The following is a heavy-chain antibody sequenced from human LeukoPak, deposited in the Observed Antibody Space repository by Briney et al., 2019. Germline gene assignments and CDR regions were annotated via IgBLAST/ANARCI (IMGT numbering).Heavy chain of an antibody. CDR3: ARDIGRVGGVIFSNYYCMDV. V-gene: IGHV1-2*02. J-gene: IGHJ6*02. D-gene: IGHD3-16*02. CDR2: INTNSGGT. CDR1: GYTLTRYY. Sequence: ASVKVSCKASGYTLTRYYMHWVRQAPGQRLEWMGWINTNSGGTNYPRKFQGRVTLPRDTSFRTPSMELSRLRSDDTAVYYCARDIGRVGGVIFSNYYCMDVWGQGTRVTVSS.